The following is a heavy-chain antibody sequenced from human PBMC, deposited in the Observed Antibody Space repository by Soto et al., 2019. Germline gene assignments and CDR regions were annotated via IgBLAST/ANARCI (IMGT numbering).Heavy chain of an antibody. V-gene: IGHV3-64D*06. Sequence: PGGSLRLSCSASGFTFISYAIHWFRQAPGKGLEYVSAISSNGGSTYYADSVKGRFTISRDNSKNTLYLQMSSLRAEDTAVYYCVNDLGHYYDSSGYLSWGQGTLVTVSS. D-gene: IGHD3-22*01. CDR1: GFTFISYA. J-gene: IGHJ5*02. CDR2: ISSNGGST. CDR3: VNDLGHYYDSSGYLS.